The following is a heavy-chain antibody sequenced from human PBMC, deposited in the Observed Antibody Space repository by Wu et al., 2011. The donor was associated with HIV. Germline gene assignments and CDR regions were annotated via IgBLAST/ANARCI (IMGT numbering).Heavy chain of an antibody. J-gene: IGHJ5*02. D-gene: IGHD3-3*01. CDR1: GHSFTTHW. CDR2: IYPGDSDT. Sequence: VQLVQSGAEVKKPGESLKISCKSSGHSFTTHWIGWVRQMPGKGLEWMGIIYPGDSDTRYSPSFQGQVTISADKSISTAYLQWSSLKASDTAMYYCARRGSGYYLAEKKYNWFDPWGQGTLVTVSP. CDR3: ARRGSGYYLAEKKYNWFDP. V-gene: IGHV5-51*03.